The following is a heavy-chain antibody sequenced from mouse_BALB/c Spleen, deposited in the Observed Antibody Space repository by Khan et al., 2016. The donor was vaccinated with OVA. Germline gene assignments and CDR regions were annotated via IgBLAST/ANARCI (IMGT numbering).Heavy chain of an antibody. V-gene: IGHV1S81*02. CDR3: TRRTAAFDY. CDR1: GYTFTSYY. Sequence: QVQLQQPGAELVKPGASVKLSCKASGYTFTSYYMYWVKQRPGQGLEWIGGINPSNGGTNFNEKFKSKATRTVDNSSSTAYMQLSSLTSEDSTVYYFTRRTAAFDYWGQGTTLTVSS. D-gene: IGHD1-2*01. CDR2: INPSNGGT. J-gene: IGHJ2*01.